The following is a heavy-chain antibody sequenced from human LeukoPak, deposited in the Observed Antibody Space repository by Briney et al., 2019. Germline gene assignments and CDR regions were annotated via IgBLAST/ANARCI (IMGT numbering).Heavy chain of an antibody. CDR2: IYYSGST. V-gene: IGHV4-59*01. CDR1: GGSISSYY. Sequence: PSETLSLTCTVSGGSISSYYWSWIRQPPGKGLEWIGYIYYSGSTNYNPSPKSRVTISVDTSKNQFSLKLSSVTAADTAVYYCARGYYDILTGYYANWFDPWGQGTLVTVSS. J-gene: IGHJ5*02. CDR3: ARGYYDILTGYYANWFDP. D-gene: IGHD3-9*01.